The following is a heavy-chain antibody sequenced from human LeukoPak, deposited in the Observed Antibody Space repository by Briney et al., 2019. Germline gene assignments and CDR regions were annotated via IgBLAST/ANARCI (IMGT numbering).Heavy chain of an antibody. CDR2: IYYSGST. V-gene: IGHV4-39*07. CDR3: ARETFGQQWLVGVDY. Sequence: PSETLSLTCTVSGGSISSSSYYWGWIRQPPGKGLEWIGSIYYSGSTYYNPSLKSRVTISVDTSKNQFSLKLSSVTAADTAVYYCARETFGQQWLVGVDYWGQGTLVTVSS. J-gene: IGHJ4*02. CDR1: GGSISSSSYY. D-gene: IGHD6-19*01.